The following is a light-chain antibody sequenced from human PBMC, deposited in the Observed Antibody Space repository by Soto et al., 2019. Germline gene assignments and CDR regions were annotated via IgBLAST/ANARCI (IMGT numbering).Light chain of an antibody. CDR2: DVS. CDR1: SSDVGGYNY. Sequence: QSALTQPASVSGSPGQSITISCTGTSSDVGGYNYVSWYQQHPGKAPKLMIYDVSNRPSGVSKRCSGSKSGNTASLTISGLQAEDEADYYCSSYTSSSTPHVVFGGWTKVTVL. V-gene: IGLV2-14*01. J-gene: IGLJ2*01. CDR3: SSYTSSSTPHVV.